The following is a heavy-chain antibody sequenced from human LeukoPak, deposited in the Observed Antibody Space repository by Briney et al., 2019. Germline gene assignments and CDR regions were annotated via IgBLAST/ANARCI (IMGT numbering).Heavy chain of an antibody. V-gene: IGHV1-46*01. Sequence: SVKVSCKASGYTFTSYYMHWVRQAPGQGLEWIGIINPSGGSTSYAQKFPGRVTMTRDTSTSTVYMELSSLRSEDTAVYYCARVPALDYGDPQGPFDYWGQGTLVTVSS. CDR3: ARVPALDYGDPQGPFDY. CDR2: INPSGGST. CDR1: GYTFTSYY. J-gene: IGHJ4*02. D-gene: IGHD4-17*01.